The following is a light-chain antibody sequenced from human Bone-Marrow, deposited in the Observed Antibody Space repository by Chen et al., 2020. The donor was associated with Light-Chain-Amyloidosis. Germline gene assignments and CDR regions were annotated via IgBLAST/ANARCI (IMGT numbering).Light chain of an antibody. J-gene: IGLJ2*01. V-gene: IGLV3-25*03. CDR1: DLPTKY. CDR3: QSADSSGTYEVI. Sequence: SYELTQPPSVPVSPGQTARITCSGDDLPTKYAYWYQQKPGQAPVLVIHSDTERPSGISERFSGSRSGTTATLTIRGVQAEDEADYHCQSADSSGTYEVIFGGGTKLTVL. CDR2: SDT.